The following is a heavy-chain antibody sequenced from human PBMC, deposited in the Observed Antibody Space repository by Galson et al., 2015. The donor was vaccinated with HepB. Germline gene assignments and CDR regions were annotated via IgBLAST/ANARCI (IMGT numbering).Heavy chain of an antibody. D-gene: IGHD2-8*01. Sequence: SLGLYCAASGFTVNSHYYMSWVRQDPGKGLEWVGVIYSAGNAYYGDSVQGRFPLSRYNFKMTMYLQMNSLRAEDTAVHYCVGENAIGPWGQGTLVTVAS. CDR2: IYSAGNA. CDR1: GFTVNSHYY. J-gene: IGHJ5*02. CDR3: VGENAIGP. V-gene: IGHV3-66*01.